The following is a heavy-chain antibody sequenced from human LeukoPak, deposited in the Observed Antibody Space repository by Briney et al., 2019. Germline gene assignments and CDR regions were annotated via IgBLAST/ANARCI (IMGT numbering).Heavy chain of an antibody. J-gene: IGHJ6*03. CDR2: ISSSSSYI. CDR1: GFTFSSYN. V-gene: IGHV3-21*01. Sequence: PGGSLRLSCAASGFTFSSYNMNWVRQAPGKGLEWVSSISSSSSYIYYADSVKGRFTISRDNAKNSLYLQMNSLRAEDTAVYYCARDDRIVGANNYYYYYYVDVWGKGTTVTISS. D-gene: IGHD1-26*01. CDR3: ARDDRIVGANNYYYYYYVDV.